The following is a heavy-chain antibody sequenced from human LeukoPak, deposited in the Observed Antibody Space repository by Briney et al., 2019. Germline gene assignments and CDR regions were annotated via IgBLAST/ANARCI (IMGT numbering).Heavy chain of an antibody. Sequence: GGSLRLSCSAAGFTSRNDALHSVRDAPRKGLEWVSVISFGGSVKYCVDCVEGRFSISSDDSKNTLYLQMNILRPEDTAMYYCARGADYGDYPRVFDSWGQGTLVTVSS. J-gene: IGHJ4*02. D-gene: IGHD4-17*01. CDR3: ARGADYGDYPRVFDS. CDR1: GFTSRNDA. CDR2: ISFGGSVK. V-gene: IGHV3-30*04.